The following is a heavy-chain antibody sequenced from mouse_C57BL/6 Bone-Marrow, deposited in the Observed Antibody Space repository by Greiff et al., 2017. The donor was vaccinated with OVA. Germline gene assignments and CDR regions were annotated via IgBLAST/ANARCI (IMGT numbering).Heavy chain of an antibody. J-gene: IGHJ1*03. V-gene: IGHV3-6*01. CDR1: GYSITSGYY. CDR3: ARRGYYDGYYVPYFDV. D-gene: IGHD2-3*01. Sequence: ESGPGLVKPSQSLSLTCSVTGYSITSGYYWNWIRQFPGNKLEWMGYISYDGSNNYNPSLKNRISITRDTSKNQFFLKLNSVTTEDTATYYCARRGYYDGYYVPYFDVWGTGTTVTVSS. CDR2: ISYDGSN.